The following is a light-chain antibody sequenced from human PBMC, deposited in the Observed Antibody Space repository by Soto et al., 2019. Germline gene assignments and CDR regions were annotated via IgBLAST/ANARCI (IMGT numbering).Light chain of an antibody. J-gene: IGKJ4*01. Sequence: EIVMTQSPSTLSVSPGERVTLSCRASQSVSSNLAWYQQKPGQPPRLLIYGASTRVTGVPARFSGSGSGTAFSLTISSLQYEDFAVYYCQQYNSWPPLTFGGGTKVEIK. CDR1: QSVSSN. CDR3: QQYNSWPPLT. CDR2: GAS. V-gene: IGKV3D-15*01.